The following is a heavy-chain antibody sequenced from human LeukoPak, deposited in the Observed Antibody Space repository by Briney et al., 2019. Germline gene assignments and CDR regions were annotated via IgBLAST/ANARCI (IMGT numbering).Heavy chain of an antibody. CDR3: SALEWLSERVDY. CDR1: GGSISSGSYY. Sequence: PSQTLSLTCTVSGGSISSGSYYWSWIRQPPGKGLEWIGRIYTTGSTNYNHSLKSRVTISVDTSKNKFSLKLSSVTAADTAVYYCSALEWLSERVDYWGQGTLVTVSS. V-gene: IGHV4-61*02. CDR2: IYTTGST. J-gene: IGHJ4*02. D-gene: IGHD3-3*01.